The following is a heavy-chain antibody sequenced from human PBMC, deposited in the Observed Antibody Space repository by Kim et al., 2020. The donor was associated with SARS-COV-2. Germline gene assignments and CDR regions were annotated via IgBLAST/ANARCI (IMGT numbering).Heavy chain of an antibody. CDR1: GYTFTSYD. V-gene: IGHV1-8*01. Sequence: ASVKVSCKASGYTFTSYDINWVRQATGQGLEWMGWMNPNSGNTGYAQKFQGRVTMTRNTSISTAYMELSSLRSEDTAVYYCARGWYQLPGGSYGMDVWGQGTTVTVSS. CDR3: ARGWYQLPGGSYGMDV. D-gene: IGHD2-2*01. J-gene: IGHJ6*02. CDR2: MNPNSGNT.